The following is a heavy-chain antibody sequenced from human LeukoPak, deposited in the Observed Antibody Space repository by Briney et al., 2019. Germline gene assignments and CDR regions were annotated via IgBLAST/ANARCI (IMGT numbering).Heavy chain of an antibody. Sequence: KSSVTLSLTCTVSGGSISPYYWSWIRQPPGKGLEWLGYIYYSGNTEYKPSLKSRVAMSVDTSKNQFSLRLSSVTAADTAVYYCARSTGSTMFIDYWGQGTLVTVSS. CDR3: ARSTGSTMFIDY. V-gene: IGHV4-59*01. D-gene: IGHD3-10*02. CDR2: IYYSGNT. J-gene: IGHJ4*02. CDR1: GGSISPYY.